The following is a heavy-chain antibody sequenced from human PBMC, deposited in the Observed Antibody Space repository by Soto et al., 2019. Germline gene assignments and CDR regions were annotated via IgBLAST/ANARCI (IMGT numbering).Heavy chain of an antibody. CDR3: ARLGYCGGDCYSGVAGYYYYYYGMDV. Sequence: PGESLKISCKGSGYSFTSYWIGWVRQMPGKGLEWMGIIYPGDSDTRYSPSLQGQVTISADKSISTAYLQWSSLKASDTAMYYCARLGYCGGDCYSGVAGYYYYYYGMDVWGQGTTVTVSS. V-gene: IGHV5-51*01. J-gene: IGHJ6*02. D-gene: IGHD2-21*02. CDR1: GYSFTSYW. CDR2: IYPGDSDT.